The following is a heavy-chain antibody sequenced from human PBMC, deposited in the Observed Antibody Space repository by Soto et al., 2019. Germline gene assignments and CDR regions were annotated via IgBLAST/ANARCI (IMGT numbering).Heavy chain of an antibody. Sequence: GGSLRLSCAASGFTFSSYAMSWVRQAPGKGLEWVSAISGSGGSTYYADSVKGRFTISRDNSKNTLYLQMNSLRAEDTAVYYCAKAGSNVGGYIVATIGIFDYWGQGTLVTVSS. CDR3: AKAGSNVGGYIVATIGIFDY. CDR1: GFTFSSYA. D-gene: IGHD5-12*01. CDR2: ISGSGGST. V-gene: IGHV3-23*01. J-gene: IGHJ4*02.